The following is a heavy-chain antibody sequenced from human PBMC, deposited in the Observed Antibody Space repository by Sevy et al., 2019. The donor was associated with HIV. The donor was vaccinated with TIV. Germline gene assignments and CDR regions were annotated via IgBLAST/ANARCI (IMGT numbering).Heavy chain of an antibody. CDR1: GFVFSSYA. V-gene: IGHV3-30*04. Sequence: GGSLRLSCTASGFVFSSYAMHWVRQAPGKGLEWVAFIAYDGSNKNYADSVKGRFTLSRDNSKNTLYLQMNSLGAEDTTVYYCARPRFLEWLSSAAFDIWGQGTLVTVSS. J-gene: IGHJ3*02. CDR3: ARPRFLEWLSSAAFDI. CDR2: IAYDGSNK. D-gene: IGHD3-3*01.